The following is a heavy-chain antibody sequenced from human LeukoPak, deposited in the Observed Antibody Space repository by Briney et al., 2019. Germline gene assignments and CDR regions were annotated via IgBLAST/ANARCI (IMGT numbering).Heavy chain of an antibody. V-gene: IGHV1-69*05. Sequence: VASVTVSCKASGGTFSSYAISWVRQAPGQGLEWMGGTIPIFGTANYAQKFQGGGTITTDESTSTAYMELSSLRSEDTVVYYCAIKGYYYDSSGYYPSFDYWGQGTLVTVSS. CDR1: GGTFSSYA. CDR3: AIKGYYYDSSGYYPSFDY. CDR2: TIPIFGTA. D-gene: IGHD3-22*01. J-gene: IGHJ4*02.